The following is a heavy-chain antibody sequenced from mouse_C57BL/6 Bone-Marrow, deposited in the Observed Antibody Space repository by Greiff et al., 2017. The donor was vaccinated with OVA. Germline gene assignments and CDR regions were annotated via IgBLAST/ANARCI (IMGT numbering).Heavy chain of an antibody. CDR2: ISDGGSYT. J-gene: IGHJ4*01. D-gene: IGHD1-1*01. CDR3: AREEDGSGTMDY. V-gene: IGHV5-4*01. Sequence: EVQRVESGGGLVKPGGSLKLSCAASGFTFSSYAMSWVRQTPEKRLEWVATISDGGSYTYYPDNVKGRFTISRDNAKNHLYLQMSHLKSEDTAMYYCAREEDGSGTMDYWGQGTSVTVSS. CDR1: GFTFSSYA.